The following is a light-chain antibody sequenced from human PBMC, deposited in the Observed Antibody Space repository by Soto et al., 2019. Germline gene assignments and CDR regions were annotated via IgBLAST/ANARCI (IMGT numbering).Light chain of an antibody. CDR3: SSYTSSSIPYV. J-gene: IGLJ1*01. V-gene: IGLV2-14*01. Sequence: QSVLTQPASVSGSPGQSITISCTGTSSDVGGFNYVSWYQQHPGKAPKLIIYEVSNRPSGVSNRFSGSKSGNTASLTISGLQAEDEADYYCSSYTSSSIPYVFGTGTKLTVL. CDR1: SSDVGGFNY. CDR2: EVS.